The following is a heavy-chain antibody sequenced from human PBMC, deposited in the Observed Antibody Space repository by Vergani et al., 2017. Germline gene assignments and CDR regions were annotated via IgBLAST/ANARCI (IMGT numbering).Heavy chain of an antibody. J-gene: IGHJ4*02. CDR3: EDLYGDDGLSPF. D-gene: IGHD2-21*01. CDR1: GFTFTAHG. CDR2: ISGQNFLT. Sequence: EVQLLESGGGSAQPGESLRLSCVASGFTFTAHGLNWVRQAPGKGLEWVSGISGQNFLTHYADSVKGRFTISRDDSKNTVYLQINSLRAEDTAFYYCEDLYGDDGLSPFWGQGTLGTVSS. V-gene: IGHV3-23*01.